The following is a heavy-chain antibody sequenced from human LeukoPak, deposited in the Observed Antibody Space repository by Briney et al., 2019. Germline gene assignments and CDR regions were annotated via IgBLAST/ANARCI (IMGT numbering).Heavy chain of an antibody. CDR1: GYTFTSYG. V-gene: IGHV1-18*01. J-gene: IGHJ3*02. D-gene: IGHD3-22*01. CDR2: ISAYNGNT. Sequence: ASVKVSCKASGYTFTSYGISWVRQAPGQGLEWMGWISAYNGNTNYAQKLQGRVTMTTDTSTSTAYMELRSLRSDDTAVYYCARDLSGGYNSIDAFDIWGQGTMVTVSS. CDR3: ARDLSGGYNSIDAFDI.